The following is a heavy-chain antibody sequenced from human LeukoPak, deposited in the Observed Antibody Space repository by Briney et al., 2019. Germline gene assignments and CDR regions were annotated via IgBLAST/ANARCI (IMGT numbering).Heavy chain of an antibody. CDR1: GGSISSGGYY. CDR3: AREYSSSSGRRAFDF. D-gene: IGHD6-6*01. J-gene: IGHJ3*01. V-gene: IGHV4-31*03. Sequence: SQTLSLTCTVSGGSISSGGYYWSWIRQHPGKGLEWIGYIYYSGSTNYNPSLKSRVTTLVDTSKNQFSLRLSSVTAADTAVYYCAREYSSSSGRRAFDFWGQGTMVTVSS. CDR2: IYYSGST.